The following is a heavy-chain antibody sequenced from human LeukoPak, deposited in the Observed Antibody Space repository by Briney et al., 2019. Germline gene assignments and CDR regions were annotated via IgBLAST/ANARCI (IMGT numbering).Heavy chain of an antibody. CDR2: INPNSGGT. CDR3: ASYCSGGSCLKPIDY. Sequence: ASVKVSCKASGYTFSYYYMHWVRQAPGQGLEWMGWINPNSGGTNYAQKFQGRVTMTRDTSISAAYMELSRLRSDDTAVYYCASYCSGGSCLKPIDYWGQGTLVTVSS. D-gene: IGHD2-15*01. CDR1: GYTFSYYY. J-gene: IGHJ4*02. V-gene: IGHV1-2*02.